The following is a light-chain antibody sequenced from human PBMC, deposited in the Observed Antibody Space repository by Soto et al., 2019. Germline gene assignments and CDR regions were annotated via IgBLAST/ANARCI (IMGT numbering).Light chain of an antibody. Sequence: EIVMTQSPATLSLSPGERSTPSCRASQSVSSKLAWYQQKPGQAPRLLIYGASTRATGIPDRFSGSGSGTEFTLTISRLKSEDFAVYYCQQYNNWPPITFGTGTRLEIK. CDR1: QSVSSK. J-gene: IGKJ5*01. V-gene: IGKV3-15*01. CDR3: QQYNNWPPIT. CDR2: GAS.